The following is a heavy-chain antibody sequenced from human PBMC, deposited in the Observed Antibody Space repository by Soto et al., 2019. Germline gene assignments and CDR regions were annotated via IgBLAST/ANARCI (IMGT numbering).Heavy chain of an antibody. CDR3: ARQRTSVVTQAYFDD. Sequence: PSETLSLTCTVSGGSISSRSYYWGWILQSPGKGLEWIGSIYYSGSTYYNPSLKSRVAMSVDTSKNQFSLKLRSVSAADTAVYYCARQRTSVVTQAYFDDWGQGSLVTVSS. CDR2: IYYSGST. CDR1: GGSISSRSYY. V-gene: IGHV4-39*01. D-gene: IGHD2-21*02. J-gene: IGHJ4*02.